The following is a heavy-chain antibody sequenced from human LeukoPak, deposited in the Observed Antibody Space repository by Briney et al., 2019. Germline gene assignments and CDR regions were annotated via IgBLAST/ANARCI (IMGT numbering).Heavy chain of an antibody. J-gene: IGHJ4*02. Sequence: SETLSLTCTVSGGSISSSGYFWGWIRQPPGKGLERIGNIHYSGSTYYNPSLKSRVTISVDTSKNQFSLKLTSVTAADTAVYYCATRYCPYSGCNFFPHYWGQGTLVTASS. CDR3: ATRYCPYSGCNFFPHY. CDR1: GGSISSSGYF. D-gene: IGHD5-12*01. V-gene: IGHV4-39*01. CDR2: IHYSGST.